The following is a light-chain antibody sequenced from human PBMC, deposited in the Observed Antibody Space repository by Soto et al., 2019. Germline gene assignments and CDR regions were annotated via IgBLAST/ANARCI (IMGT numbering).Light chain of an antibody. CDR1: QSISSW. CDR3: PPYYSYWT. V-gene: IGKV1-5*03. CDR2: KAS. J-gene: IGKJ1*01. Sequence: DIQMTQYPSTLSASVGDRVIITCRASQSISSWLAWYQQKPGKAPKLLISKASNLECGVQSRFSGSGSETAFTLTVSSLQHDDFATYYCPPYYSYWTFGQRTKVEIK.